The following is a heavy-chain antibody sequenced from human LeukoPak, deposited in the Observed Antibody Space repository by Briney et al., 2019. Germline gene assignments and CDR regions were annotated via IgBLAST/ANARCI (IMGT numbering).Heavy chain of an antibody. V-gene: IGHV1-18*01. J-gene: IGHJ6*02. CDR1: GYTFTSYG. Sequence: AASVKVSCKASGYTFTSYGISWVRQAPGQGLEWMGWISAYNGNINYAQKLQGRVTMTTDTSTSTAYMELRSLRSDDTAVYYCARDPYSSSWRAYYYYYGMDVWGQGTTVTVSS. CDR3: ARDPYSSSWRAYYYYYGMDV. CDR2: ISAYNGNI. D-gene: IGHD6-13*01.